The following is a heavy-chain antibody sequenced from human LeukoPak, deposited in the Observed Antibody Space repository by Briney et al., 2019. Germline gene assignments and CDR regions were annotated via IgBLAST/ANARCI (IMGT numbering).Heavy chain of an antibody. J-gene: IGHJ4*02. D-gene: IGHD6-6*01. CDR1: GFTFSSYS. CDR3: ARDGARPLQLTSDY. CDR2: ISSSSGTI. V-gene: IGHV3-48*01. Sequence: GGSLRLSCAASGFTFSSYSMNWVRQAPGKGLEWVSYISSSSGTIYYADSVKGRFTISRDNAKNSLYLQMNSLRAEDTAVYYCARDGARPLQLTSDYWGQGTLVTVSS.